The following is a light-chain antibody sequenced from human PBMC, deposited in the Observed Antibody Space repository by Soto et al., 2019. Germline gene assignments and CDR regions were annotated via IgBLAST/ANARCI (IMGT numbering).Light chain of an antibody. CDR1: SSDVGGYNY. J-gene: IGLJ1*01. CDR3: SSYAGTHIV. V-gene: IGLV2-8*01. Sequence: QSALTQPPSASGSTGQSVAISCTGTSSDVGGYNYVSWYQQYPGKAPKLMIYDVTKRPSGVPDRFSGSKSGNTASLTVSGLQAEDEAYYYCSSYAGTHIVFGTGTKLTVL. CDR2: DVT.